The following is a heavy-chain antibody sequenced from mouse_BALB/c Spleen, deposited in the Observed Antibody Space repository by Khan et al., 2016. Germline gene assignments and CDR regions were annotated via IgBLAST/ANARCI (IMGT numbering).Heavy chain of an antibody. J-gene: IGHJ2*01. CDR3: TREGYYPY. V-gene: IGHV14-3*02. CDR2: IDPANVNT. Sequence: EVQLQESGAELVKPGASVKLSCTASGFNIKDTYMHWVKQRPEQGLEWIGRIDPANVNTKYDPKFQGKATITADTSSNTVYLQLSSLTSEDTAVYYCTREGYYPYWGQGTTLTVSS. D-gene: IGHD2-3*01. CDR1: GFNIKDTY.